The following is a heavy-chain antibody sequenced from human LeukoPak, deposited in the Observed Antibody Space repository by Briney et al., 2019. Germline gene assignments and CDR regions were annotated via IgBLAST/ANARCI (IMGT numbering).Heavy chain of an antibody. J-gene: IGHJ4*02. D-gene: IGHD2-2*01. Sequence: PGRSLRLSCVASGFTFSSYGMHWVRQAPGKGLEWVAVISYDGSNKYYADSVKGRFTISRDNSKNTLYLQMNSLRAEDTAVYYCASDRCSSTSCYLFDYWGQGTLVTVSS. V-gene: IGHV3-30*03. CDR1: GFTFSSYG. CDR3: ASDRCSSTSCYLFDY. CDR2: ISYDGSNK.